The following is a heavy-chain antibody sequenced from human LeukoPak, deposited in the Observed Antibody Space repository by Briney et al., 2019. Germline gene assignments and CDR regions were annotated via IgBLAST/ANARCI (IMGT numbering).Heavy chain of an antibody. CDR2: IYYSGST. V-gene: IGHV4-59*12. D-gene: IGHD2-8*01. CDR1: GGSINIYY. CDR3: ARVGYGYYYYYMDV. Sequence: PSETLSLTCTVSGGSINIYYWSWIRKPPGKGLEWIGYIYYSGSTKYNPSLKSRVTISVDTSKNQFSLKLSSVAAADTAVYYCARVGYGYYYYYMDVWGKGTTVTISS. J-gene: IGHJ6*03.